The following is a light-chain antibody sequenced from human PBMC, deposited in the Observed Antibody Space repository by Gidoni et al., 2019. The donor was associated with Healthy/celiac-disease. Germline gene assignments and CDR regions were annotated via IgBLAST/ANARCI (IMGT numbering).Light chain of an antibody. V-gene: IGKV1-39*01. CDR1: QSISKY. J-gene: IGKJ2*01. Sequence: DIQMTQSPSSLSASVGDRVTITCRASQSISKYLNWYQQKPGKAPDLLIYHASSLQSGVPSRFSGSGSGTDFTLTISSLQPEDFATYYCQQSQSVPRTFXQXTKVEIK. CDR2: HAS. CDR3: QQSQSVPRT.